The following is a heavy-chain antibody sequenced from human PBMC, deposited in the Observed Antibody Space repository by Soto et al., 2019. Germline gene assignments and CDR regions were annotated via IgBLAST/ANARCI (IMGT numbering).Heavy chain of an antibody. Sequence: ASVKVSCKASGYTFTSYDINWVRQATGQGLEWMGWMNPNSGNTGYAQKFQGRVTMTRNTSISTAYMELSSLRSEDTAVYYCARELVYCSSTSCAKHIDPWGQGTLVTVSS. CDR3: ARELVYCSSTSCAKHIDP. CDR1: GYTFTSYD. V-gene: IGHV1-8*01. CDR2: MNPNSGNT. D-gene: IGHD2-2*01. J-gene: IGHJ5*02.